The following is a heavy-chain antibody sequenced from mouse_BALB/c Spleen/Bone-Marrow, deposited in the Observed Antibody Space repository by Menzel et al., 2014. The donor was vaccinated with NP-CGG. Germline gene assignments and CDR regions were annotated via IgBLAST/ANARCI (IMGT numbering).Heavy chain of an antibody. J-gene: IGHJ3*01. V-gene: IGHV1-7*01. D-gene: IGHD2-2*01. CDR1: GYTFTSHW. CDR3: ARSRDGYDSFAY. Sequence: VQVVESGAELAKPGASVKMSCKASGYTFTSHWMHWVKQRPGQGLEWIGYINPSTGYTEYNQKFKDKATLTADKSSSTAYMQLSSLTSEDSAVYYCARSRDGYDSFAYWGQGTLVTVSA. CDR2: INPSTGYT.